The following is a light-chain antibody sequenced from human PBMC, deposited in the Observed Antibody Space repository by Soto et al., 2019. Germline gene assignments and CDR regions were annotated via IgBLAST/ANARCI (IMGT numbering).Light chain of an antibody. Sequence: QSVPTQPPSASGTPGQWVTISCSGSTSNIGSSSVTWFQQFPGTAPKLLIYNNDQRPSGVPDRFSGSKSGTSASLAISGLQSEDEADYYCAAWDDSLNGVVFGGGTQLTVL. CDR3: AAWDDSLNGVV. CDR2: NND. V-gene: IGLV1-44*01. CDR1: TSNIGSSS. J-gene: IGLJ2*01.